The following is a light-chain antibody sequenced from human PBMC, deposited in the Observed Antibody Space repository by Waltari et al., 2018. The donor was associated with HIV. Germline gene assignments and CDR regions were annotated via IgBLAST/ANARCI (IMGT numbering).Light chain of an antibody. CDR3: SSYTSTTAGV. Sequence: QSALTQPASVSGSPGQSITIPSTGTSSDVGGYNYFSWDQQYPGKAPHLMIYDVTDRPSGVSTRFAGSKSGNTASLIISGLQAEEEADYYCSSYTSTTAGVFGGGTKVTVL. CDR1: SSDVGGYNY. V-gene: IGLV2-14*01. J-gene: IGLJ3*02. CDR2: DVT.